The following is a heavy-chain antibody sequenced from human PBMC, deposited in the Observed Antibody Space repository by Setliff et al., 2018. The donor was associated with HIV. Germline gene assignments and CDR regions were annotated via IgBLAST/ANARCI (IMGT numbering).Heavy chain of an antibody. Sequence: PSETLSLTCTVSGDSINSGNYYWSWIRQHPGKGLEWIGYIYYSGSTYYSPSLKSRVTISEDTSKNQFSLKMRSVTAADTAVYYCARGFLNWLGFEQEYYGMDVWGQGTTVTVSS. V-gene: IGHV4-31*03. CDR2: IYYSGST. CDR3: ARGFLNWLGFEQEYYGMDV. D-gene: IGHD3-3*01. J-gene: IGHJ6*02. CDR1: GDSINSGNYY.